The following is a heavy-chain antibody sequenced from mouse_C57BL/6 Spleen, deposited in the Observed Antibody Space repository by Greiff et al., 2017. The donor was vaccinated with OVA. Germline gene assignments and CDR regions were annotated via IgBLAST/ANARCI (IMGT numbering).Heavy chain of an antibody. J-gene: IGHJ3*01. D-gene: IGHD2-5*01. CDR1: GYTFTSYW. CDR3: ARGSYYSNYVDAY. V-gene: IGHV1-72*01. CDR2: IDPNSGGT. Sequence: QVQLKQPGAELVKPGASVKLSCKASGYTFTSYWMHWVKQRPGRGLEWIGRIDPNSGGTKYNEKFKSKATLTVDKPSSTAYMQLSSLTSEDSAVYYCARGSYYSNYVDAYWGQGTLVTVSA.